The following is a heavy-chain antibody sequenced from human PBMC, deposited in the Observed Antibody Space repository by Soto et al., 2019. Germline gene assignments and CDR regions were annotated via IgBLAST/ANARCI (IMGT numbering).Heavy chain of an antibody. Sequence: LSETLSLTCTVSGGSVISGSYYWSWIRQPPGKGLECVGYIYYSGSTNFSPSLKSRVTISIDTSKEQFSLKLSSVTAADTAVYYCARLYPFYDLLTGSQLYAFDIWGQGTMVTVSS. D-gene: IGHD3-9*01. CDR2: IYYSGST. V-gene: IGHV4-61*01. CDR1: GGSVISGSYY. J-gene: IGHJ3*02. CDR3: ARLYPFYDLLTGSQLYAFDI.